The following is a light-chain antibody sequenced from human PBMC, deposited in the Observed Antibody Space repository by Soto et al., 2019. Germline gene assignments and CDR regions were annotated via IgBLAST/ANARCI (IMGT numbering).Light chain of an antibody. CDR1: QSVGTF. CDR2: DAS. V-gene: IGKV3-11*01. CDR3: QHRFNWPLT. J-gene: IGKJ4*01. Sequence: EILLTQSPVTLSLSPGERAILSCRASQSVGTFFAWYHQKPDQAPRLLIYDASTRATGIPARFSGSGSGADFTLTISSLEPEDFAVYYCQHRFNWPLTFGGGTTVELK.